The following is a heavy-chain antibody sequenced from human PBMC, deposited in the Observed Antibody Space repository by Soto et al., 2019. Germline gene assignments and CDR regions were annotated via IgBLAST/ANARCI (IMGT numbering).Heavy chain of an antibody. CDR3: ARHTPYCTSANCYLYSFDP. D-gene: IGHD2-2*01. CDR1: GGSTSDYY. Sequence: QVQLRESGPGLVKPSETLSLTCTVSGGSTSDYYWSWIRQPPGKGLECIGYIYHSRLTNYNPSLKTRITISVDTSKNPYSLKLSSVTATDTAVYYCARHTPYCTSANCYLYSFDPWGQGTLITFSS. CDR2: IYHSRLT. V-gene: IGHV4-59*08. J-gene: IGHJ5*02.